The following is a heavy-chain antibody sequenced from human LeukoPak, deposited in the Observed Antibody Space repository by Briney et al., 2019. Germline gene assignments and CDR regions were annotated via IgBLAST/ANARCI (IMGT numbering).Heavy chain of an antibody. CDR3: VRVRKGGLNNSGWNGWFDP. Sequence: GGSLRLSCAASGFTFNTYAMHWVRQTPGKGLEWVAVISYDGNYTYYADSVKGRFTISRDNSKNTLYLRMNSLRTEDTAIYYCVRVRKGGLNNSGWNGWFDPWGQGTLVTVSS. J-gene: IGHJ5*02. V-gene: IGHV3-30*04. D-gene: IGHD5-12*01. CDR1: GFTFNTYA. CDR2: ISYDGNYT.